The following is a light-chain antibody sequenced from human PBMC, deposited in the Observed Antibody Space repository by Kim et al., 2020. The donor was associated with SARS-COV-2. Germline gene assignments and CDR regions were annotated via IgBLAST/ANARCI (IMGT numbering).Light chain of an antibody. V-gene: IGLV2-14*03. J-gene: IGLJ2*01. CDR2: DVS. CDR1: SRDVGGYNY. Sequence: GQSITISCTGTSRDVGGYNYVSWYQQHPGKAPKRKIYDVSKRPSGVSNRFSGSKSGNTASLTISGLQAEDEADYYCSSYTSSNTVVFGGGTQLTVL. CDR3: SSYTSSNTVV.